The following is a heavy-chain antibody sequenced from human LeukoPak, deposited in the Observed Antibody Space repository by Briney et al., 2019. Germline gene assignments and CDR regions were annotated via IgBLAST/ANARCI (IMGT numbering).Heavy chain of an antibody. CDR1: GFTFSSYS. J-gene: IGHJ4*02. V-gene: IGHV3-48*01. CDR3: ARDYYDILTGYLTPTFDY. CDR2: ISSSSSTI. Sequence: PGGSLRLSCAASGFTFSSYSMNWVRQAPGKGLEWVSYISSSSSTIYYADSVKGRFTISRDNAKNSLYLQMNSLRAEDTAVYYCARDYYDILTGYLTPTFDYWGQGTLVTVSS. D-gene: IGHD3-9*01.